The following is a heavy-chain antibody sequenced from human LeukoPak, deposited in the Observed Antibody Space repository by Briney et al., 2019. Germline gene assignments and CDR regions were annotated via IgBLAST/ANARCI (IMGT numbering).Heavy chain of an antibody. D-gene: IGHD2-21*02. V-gene: IGHV4-59*01. J-gene: IGHJ3*02. CDR1: GGSISSYY. CDR3: ARLAYCGGDCYTSAFDI. Sequence: SETLSLTCTVSGGSISSYYWSWIRQPPGKGLEWIGYIYYSGSTNYNPSLKSRATISVDTSKNQFSLKLSSVTAADTAVYYCARLAYCGGDCYTSAFDIWGQGTMVTVSS. CDR2: IYYSGST.